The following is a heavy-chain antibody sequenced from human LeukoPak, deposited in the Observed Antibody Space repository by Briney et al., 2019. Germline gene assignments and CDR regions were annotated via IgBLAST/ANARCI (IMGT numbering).Heavy chain of an antibody. CDR1: GFTFSSYG. CDR2: ISGSGGST. CDR3: ARGDRDLLDYYYYMDV. D-gene: IGHD3-3*01. J-gene: IGHJ6*03. V-gene: IGHV3-23*01. Sequence: PGGSLRLSCAASGFTFSSYGMSWVRQAPGKGLEWVSAISGSGGSTYYADSVKGRFTISRDNAKNSLYLQMNSLRAEDTAVYYCARGDRDLLDYYYYMDVWGKGTTVTISS.